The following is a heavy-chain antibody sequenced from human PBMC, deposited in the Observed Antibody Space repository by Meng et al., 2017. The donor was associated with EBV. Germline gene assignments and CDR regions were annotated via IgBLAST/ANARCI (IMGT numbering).Heavy chain of an antibody. CDR1: GVTVSSKE. Sequence: VQVVESGGGLIQPGGYLRLSCAAPGVTVSSKEMSWVRQAPGKGLEWVSVIYSGGSTYYADSVKGRFTISRDNSKNTLYLQMNSLRAEDTAVYYCAKHRLGPLNYWGQGTLVTVSS. CDR3: AKHRLGPLNY. D-gene: IGHD5-12*01. V-gene: IGHV3-53*01. CDR2: IYSGGST. J-gene: IGHJ4*02.